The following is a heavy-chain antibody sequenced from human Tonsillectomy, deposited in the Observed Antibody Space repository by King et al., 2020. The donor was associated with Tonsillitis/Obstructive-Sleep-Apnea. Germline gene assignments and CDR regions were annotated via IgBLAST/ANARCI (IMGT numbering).Heavy chain of an antibody. Sequence: QLQESGPGLVKPSETLSLTCTVSGGSITSYYWNWIRQPPGKGLEWIGFIYFTGSTNYNPSLKSRVTISVDTSKNQFSLKMSSVTAADTAIYYCAREPRYLSAFDIWGQGTMVTVS. V-gene: IGHV4-59*01. CDR2: IYFTGST. J-gene: IGHJ3*02. D-gene: IGHD1-26*01. CDR1: GGSITSYY. CDR3: AREPRYLSAFDI.